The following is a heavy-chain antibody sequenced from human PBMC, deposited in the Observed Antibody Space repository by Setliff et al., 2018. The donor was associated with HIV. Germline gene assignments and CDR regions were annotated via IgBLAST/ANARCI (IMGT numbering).Heavy chain of an antibody. CDR3: ARVGGFFGEARPPPDY. CDR2: IYTSGSP. V-gene: IGHV4-61*09. J-gene: IGHJ4*02. CDR1: GGSVSSGRFY. Sequence: SETLSLTCTVSGGSVSSGRFYWSWIRQPAGKGLEWIGQIYTSGSPNYNPSLMSRVTISIDTSKDQLSLKLNSVTAADTAVYYCARVGGFFGEARPPPDYWGQGALVTVSS. D-gene: IGHD3-10*01.